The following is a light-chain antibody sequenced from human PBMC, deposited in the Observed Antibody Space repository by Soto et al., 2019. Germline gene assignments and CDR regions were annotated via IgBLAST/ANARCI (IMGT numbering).Light chain of an antibody. V-gene: IGKV3-11*01. Sequence: EIVLTQSPGTLSLSPGDRATLSCSASQTVSSNFLAWYQQKPGQAPRLLIYGAFNRATGIPARFSGSGSGTDFTLTISSLEPEDSAVYYCQQRNVWPPVTFGQGTRLEIK. CDR3: QQRNVWPPVT. CDR2: GAF. J-gene: IGKJ5*01. CDR1: QTVSSN.